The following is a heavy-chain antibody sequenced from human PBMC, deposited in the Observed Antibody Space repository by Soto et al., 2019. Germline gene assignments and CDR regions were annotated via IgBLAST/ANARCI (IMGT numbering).Heavy chain of an antibody. V-gene: IGHV3-48*03. CDR1: GFTFSSHE. J-gene: IGHJ4*02. D-gene: IGHD6-19*01. Sequence: GGSLRLACAASGFTFSSHEMNWVRQAPGKGLEWVSHITVGGTTIYYAGSVRGRFTTSRDNAKSSLNLHMNSLRAEDTAVYYCARGYSGGWSRGGYFDYWGQGILVTVSS. CDR3: ARGYSGGWSRGGYFDY. CDR2: ITVGGTTI.